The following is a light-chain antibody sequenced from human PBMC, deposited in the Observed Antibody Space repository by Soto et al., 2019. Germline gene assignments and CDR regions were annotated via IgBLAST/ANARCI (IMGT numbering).Light chain of an antibody. CDR1: SSDVGSYNL. V-gene: IGLV2-23*02. Sequence: QSALTQPASVSGSPGQSITISCTGTSSDVGSYNLVSWYQQHPGKAPKLMIYEVSKRPSGVSNRFSGSKSGNTASLTISGLQAEDEADYYCCSYAGSSTFYVFGNGTKVNVL. J-gene: IGLJ1*01. CDR2: EVS. CDR3: CSYAGSSTFYV.